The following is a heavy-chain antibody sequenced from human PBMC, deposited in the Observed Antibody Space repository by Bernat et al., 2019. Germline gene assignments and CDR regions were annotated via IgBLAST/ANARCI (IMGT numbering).Heavy chain of an antibody. D-gene: IGHD6-19*01. CDR2: ISWNSGSI. CDR1: GFTFDDYA. J-gene: IGHJ4*02. V-gene: IGHV3-9*01. CDR3: AKVLDSSGWYSFDY. Sequence: EVQLVESGGGLVQPGRSLRLSCAASGFTFDDYAMHWVRQAPGKGLEWVSGISWNSGSIGYADSVKGRFTISRDNAKNSPYLQMNSLRAEDTALYYCAKVLDSSGWYSFDYWGQGTLVTVSS.